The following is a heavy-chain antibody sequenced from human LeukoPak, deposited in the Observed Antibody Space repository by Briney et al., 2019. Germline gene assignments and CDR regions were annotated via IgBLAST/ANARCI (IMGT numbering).Heavy chain of an antibody. J-gene: IGHJ4*02. CDR2: ISGSGGST. V-gene: IGHV3-23*01. CDR3: AKDTPPSFYYYDSSGPAEPSVYFDY. Sequence: GGSLRLSCAASGFTFSSYAMSWVRQAPGKGLEWVSAISGSGGSTYYADSVKGRFTISRDNSKNTLYLQMNSLRAEDTAVYYCAKDTPPSFYYYDSSGPAEPSVYFDYWGQGTLVTVSS. D-gene: IGHD3-22*01. CDR1: GFTFSSYA.